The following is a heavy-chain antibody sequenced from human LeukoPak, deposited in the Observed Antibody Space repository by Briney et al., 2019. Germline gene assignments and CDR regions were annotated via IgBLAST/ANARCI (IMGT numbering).Heavy chain of an antibody. CDR1: GFTFSSYE. CDR3: ARDLNYYDSSGYPY. V-gene: IGHV3-21*01. D-gene: IGHD3-22*01. CDR2: ISSSSSYI. Sequence: GGSLRLSCAASGFTFSSYEMNWVRQAPGKGLEWVSSISSSSSYIYYADSVKGRFTISRDNAKNSLYLQMNSLRAEDTAVYYCARDLNYYDSSGYPYWGQGTLVTVSS. J-gene: IGHJ4*02.